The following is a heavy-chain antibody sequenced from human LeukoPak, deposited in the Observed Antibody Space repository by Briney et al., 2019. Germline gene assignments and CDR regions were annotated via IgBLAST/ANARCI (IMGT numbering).Heavy chain of an antibody. V-gene: IGHV4-59*01. CDR3: ARTDYGDYWFDP. D-gene: IGHD4-17*01. J-gene: IGHJ5*02. CDR1: GGTISDYF. Sequence: SETLSLTCTVSGGTISDYFWNWIRQPPGKGLEWIGHIYSSGTNNYNPSLMSRVTISLDTSKNQFSLKLTSATAADTAVYYCARTDYGDYWFDPWGQGTLVTVSS. CDR2: IYSSGTN.